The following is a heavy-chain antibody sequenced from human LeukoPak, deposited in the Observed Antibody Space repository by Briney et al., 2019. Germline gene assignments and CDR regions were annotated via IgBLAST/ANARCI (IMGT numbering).Heavy chain of an antibody. V-gene: IGHV3-7*05. CDR1: GFTFSSYW. Sequence: GRSLRISCAASGFTFSSYWMNWVRQAPGKGLEWVANIKEDGSEKDYVDSVKGRFTISRDNAKNSLYLQMSSLRAEDTAVYYCARDFPLRFWGQGTLVTVSS. J-gene: IGHJ4*02. CDR2: IKEDGSEK. CDR3: ARDFPLRF.